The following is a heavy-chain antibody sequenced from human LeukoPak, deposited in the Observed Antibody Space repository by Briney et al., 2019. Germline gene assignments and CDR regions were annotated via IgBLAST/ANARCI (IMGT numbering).Heavy chain of an antibody. D-gene: IGHD6-6*01. CDR3: ATTRLPLPRVGARPPTTKPKMFDY. CDR1: GYTFTNYY. CDR2: INPSGGST. J-gene: IGHJ4*02. Sequence: ASVKVSCKASGYTFTNYYIHWVRQAPGQGLEWMGIINPSGGSTSYPQKFQGSVTMTRDTSTNTVYMELSSLRSEDTAVYYCATTRLPLPRVGARPPTTKPKMFDYWGQGTLVTVSS. V-gene: IGHV1-46*01.